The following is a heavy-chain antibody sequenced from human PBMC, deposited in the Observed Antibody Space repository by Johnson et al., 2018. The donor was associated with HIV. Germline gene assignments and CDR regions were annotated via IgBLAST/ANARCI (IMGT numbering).Heavy chain of an antibody. J-gene: IGHJ3*02. D-gene: IGHD3-10*01. CDR2: INQDGSEK. V-gene: IGHV3-7*04. CDR3: ARNEWFGEFDAFDI. Sequence: VHLVESGGGLVQPGGSLRLSCAASGFTFSSYSMSWVRQAPGNGLEWVAHINQDGSEKYYADSVKGRFTISRDNAKNSLYLQMNSLRAEDTAVYYWARNEWFGEFDAFDIWGQGTMVTVSS. CDR1: GFTFSSYS.